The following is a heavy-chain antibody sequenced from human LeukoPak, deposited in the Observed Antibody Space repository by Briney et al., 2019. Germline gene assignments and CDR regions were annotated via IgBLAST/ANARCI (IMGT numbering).Heavy chain of an antibody. V-gene: IGHV4-34*01. CDR1: GGSFSGYY. CDR2: INHSGST. Sequence: NPSETLSLTCAVYGGSFSGYYWSWIRQPPGKGLEWIGEINHSGSTNYNPSLKSRVTISVDTSKNQFSLKLSSVTAADTAVYYCARDGCSSTSCRGWFDPWGQGTLVTVSS. J-gene: IGHJ5*02. D-gene: IGHD2-2*01. CDR3: ARDGCSSTSCRGWFDP.